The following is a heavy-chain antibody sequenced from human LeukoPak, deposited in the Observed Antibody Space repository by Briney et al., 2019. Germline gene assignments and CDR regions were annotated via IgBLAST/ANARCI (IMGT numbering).Heavy chain of an antibody. V-gene: IGHV1-2*02. Sequence: ASVKVSCKASGYTFTAYYMHWVRQAPGQGLEWMGWINPNSGDTNYAQKFQGRVTMARDTSINTVYMQLSRLRSDDTAVCYCATGAASYYGDWGQGTLVTVSS. J-gene: IGHJ4*02. CDR3: ATGAASYYGD. CDR1: GYTFTAYY. D-gene: IGHD1-26*01. CDR2: INPNSGDT.